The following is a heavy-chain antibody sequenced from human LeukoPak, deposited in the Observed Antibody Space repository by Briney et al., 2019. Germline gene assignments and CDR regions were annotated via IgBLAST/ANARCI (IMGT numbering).Heavy chain of an antibody. V-gene: IGHV4-61*02. Sequence: SQTLSLTCTVSGGSISSGSYYWSWIRQPAGKGLEWIGRIYTSGSTNYNPPLKSRVTISVDTSKNQFSLKLSSVTAADTAVYYCARRWGGSSGPYRGAFDIWGQGTMVTVSS. CDR2: IYTSGST. D-gene: IGHD3-22*01. J-gene: IGHJ3*02. CDR1: GGSISSGSYY. CDR3: ARRWGGSSGPYRGAFDI.